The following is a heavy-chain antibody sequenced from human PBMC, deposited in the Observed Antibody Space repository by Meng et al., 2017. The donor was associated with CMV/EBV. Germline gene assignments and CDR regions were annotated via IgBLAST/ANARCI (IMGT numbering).Heavy chain of an antibody. CDR1: TFTLSNHD. V-gene: IGHV3-48*03. D-gene: IGHD3-3*01. Sequence: GGSLRLSCSSSTFTLSNHDMNWVRQAPGKGLEWLSHINRGDSVIAYADSVRGRFTISRDIAKNSLYLQMNSLRVEDTALYYCTKDQGISGYSMDVWGQGTTVTSP. CDR2: INRGDSVI. CDR3: TKDQGISGYSMDV. J-gene: IGHJ6*02.